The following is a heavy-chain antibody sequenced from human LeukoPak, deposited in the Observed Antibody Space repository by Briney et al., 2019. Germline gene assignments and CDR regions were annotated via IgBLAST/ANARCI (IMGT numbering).Heavy chain of an antibody. V-gene: IGHV1-46*01. Sequence: ASVKVSCKASGYTFTSYYMHWVRQAPGQGLEWMGIINPSGGSTSYAQKFQGRVTITTDESTSTAYMELSSLRSEDTAVYYCARAASSYYYDSSGSRDAFDIWGQGTMVTVSS. CDR2: INPSGGST. CDR3: ARAASSYYYDSSGSRDAFDI. D-gene: IGHD3-22*01. J-gene: IGHJ3*02. CDR1: GYTFTSYY.